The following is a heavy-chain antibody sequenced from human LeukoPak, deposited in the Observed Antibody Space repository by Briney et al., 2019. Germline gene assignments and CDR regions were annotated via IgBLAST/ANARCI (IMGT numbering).Heavy chain of an antibody. J-gene: IGHJ4*02. CDR2: IYHSGST. V-gene: IGHV4-38-2*02. CDR3: AREGGYLQLRYFDY. Sequence: SETLSLTCTVSGYSISSGYYWGWIRQPPGKGLEWIGSIYHSGSTNYNPSLKSRVTISVDTSKNQFSLRLISVTAADTAVYYCAREGGYLQLRYFDYWGQGTLVTVSS. D-gene: IGHD5-24*01. CDR1: GYSISSGYY.